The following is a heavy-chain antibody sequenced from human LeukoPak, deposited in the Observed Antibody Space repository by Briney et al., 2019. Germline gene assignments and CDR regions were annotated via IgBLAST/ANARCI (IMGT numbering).Heavy chain of an antibody. CDR2: IWYDGSNK. J-gene: IGHJ4*02. D-gene: IGHD1-14*01. Sequence: GGSLRLSCAASGFTFSNYAMHWVRQAPGEGLEWVAVIWYDGSNKYYADSVKGRFTISRDNSKNTLFLQMNSLRAEDTAVYYYARDRGTTYALDYWGQGTLVTVSS. V-gene: IGHV3-33*01. CDR3: ARDRGTTYALDY. CDR1: GFTFSNYA.